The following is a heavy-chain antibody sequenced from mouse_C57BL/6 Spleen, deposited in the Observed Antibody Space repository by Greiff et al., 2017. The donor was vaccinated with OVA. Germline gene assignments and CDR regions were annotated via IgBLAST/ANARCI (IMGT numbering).Heavy chain of an antibody. CDR2: IDPENGDT. CDR1: GFNIKDDY. D-gene: IGHD1-1*01. Sequence: VHVKQSGAELVRPGASVKLSCTASGFNIKDDYMHWVKQRPEQGLEWIGWIDPENGDTEYASKFQGKATITADTSSNTAYLQRSSLTSEDTAVYYCTTYSEGRSRYWYFDVWGTGTTVTVSS. V-gene: IGHV14-4*01. J-gene: IGHJ1*03. CDR3: TTYSEGRSRYWYFDV.